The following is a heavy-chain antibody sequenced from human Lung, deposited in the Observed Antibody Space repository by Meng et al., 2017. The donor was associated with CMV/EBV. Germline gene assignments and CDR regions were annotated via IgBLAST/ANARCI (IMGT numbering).Heavy chain of an antibody. Sequence: GGSXRLXCAAGGFTFSNYGMHWVRQTPGKGLQWVAFIGHDGNKKFYTDSVRGRFTIDRDNSRNTLLLRMTSLRDEDTAVCYCAKDRGWELRILVHWGQGSLVTVSS. J-gene: IGHJ4*02. D-gene: IGHD1-26*01. CDR2: IGHDGNKK. CDR1: GFTFSNYG. V-gene: IGHV3-30*02. CDR3: AKDRGWELRILVH.